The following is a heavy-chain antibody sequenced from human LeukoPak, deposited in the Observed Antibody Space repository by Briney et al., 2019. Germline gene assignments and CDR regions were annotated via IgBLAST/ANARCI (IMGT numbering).Heavy chain of an antibody. Sequence: SGPTLVKPSETLSLTCTVSGGSISSSSYYWGWIRQPPGKGLEWIGSIDYSGGTYFSPSLRSRVTPSVDTSKNQFSLNLISVTAADTAVYYCARGPSITIFGVVMYTWFDPWGQGTPVSVSS. V-gene: IGHV4-39*07. CDR1: GGSISSSSYY. J-gene: IGHJ5*02. CDR3: ARGPSITIFGVVMYTWFDP. CDR2: IDYSGGT. D-gene: IGHD3-3*01.